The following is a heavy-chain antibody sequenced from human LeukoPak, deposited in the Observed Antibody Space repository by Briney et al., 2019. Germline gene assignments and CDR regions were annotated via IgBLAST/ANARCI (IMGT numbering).Heavy chain of an antibody. Sequence: GGSLRLSCAASGFTFSNYGLHWVRQAPGKGLEWVAFIRNDESDKYYADSVKGRFTISRDNSKNTLYLQVNSLRAEDTALYYCAKPVFPHSVGGDAFDIWGQGTMVTVSS. J-gene: IGHJ3*02. V-gene: IGHV3-30*02. D-gene: IGHD3-10*01. CDR3: AKPVFPHSVGGDAFDI. CDR2: IRNDESDK. CDR1: GFTFSNYG.